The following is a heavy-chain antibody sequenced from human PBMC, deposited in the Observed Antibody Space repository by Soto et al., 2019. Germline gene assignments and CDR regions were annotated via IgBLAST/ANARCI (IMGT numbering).Heavy chain of an antibody. CDR1: GFTFSSYG. CDR2: ISYDGSNK. CDR3: ASEHGRYYYYGMDV. D-gene: IGHD4-17*01. Sequence: SLRLSCAASGFTFSSYGMHWVRQAPGKGLEWVAVISYDGSNKYYADSVKGRFTISRDNSKNTLYLQMNSLRAEDTAVYYCASEHGRYYYYGMDVWGQGPTVTVSS. V-gene: IGHV3-30*03. J-gene: IGHJ6*02.